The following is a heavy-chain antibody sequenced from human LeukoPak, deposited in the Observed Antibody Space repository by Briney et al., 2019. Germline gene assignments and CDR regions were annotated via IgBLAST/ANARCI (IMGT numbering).Heavy chain of an antibody. CDR1: GGTFSSYA. V-gene: IGHV1-69*05. CDR2: IIPIFGTA. D-gene: IGHD3-10*01. J-gene: IGHJ3*02. Sequence: ASVKVSCKASGGTFSSYAISWVRQAPGQGLEWMGGIIPIFGTANYAQKFQGRVTITTDESTSTAYMELSSLRSEDTAVYYCAFVRGVISLDAFDIWGQGTMVTVSS. CDR3: AFVRGVISLDAFDI.